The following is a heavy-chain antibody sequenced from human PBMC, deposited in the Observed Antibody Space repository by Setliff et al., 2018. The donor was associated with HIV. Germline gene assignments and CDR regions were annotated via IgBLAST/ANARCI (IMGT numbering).Heavy chain of an antibody. CDR3: LRARAEWVELHSVPSYFDY. CDR1: GGSFSGYY. Sequence: SETLSLTCAVYGGSFSGYYWSWIRQPPGKGLEWIGEINHSGSTNYNPSLKSRVTISVDTSKNQFSLKLTSVTAADTAIYYCLRARAEWVELHSVPSYFDYWGQGTLVTVSS. CDR2: INHSGST. J-gene: IGHJ4*02. V-gene: IGHV4-34*01. D-gene: IGHD3-3*01.